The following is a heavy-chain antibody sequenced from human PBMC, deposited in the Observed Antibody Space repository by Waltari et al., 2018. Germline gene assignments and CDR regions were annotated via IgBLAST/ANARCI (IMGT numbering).Heavy chain of an antibody. Sequence: QVQLQESGPGLVKPSETLSLPCTVSGGSISSSSYYWGWIRQPPGKGLEWIGSIYYSGSTYYNPSLKSRVTISVDTSKNQFSLKLSSVTAADTAVYYCAREGIWFGELSANYDYWGQGTLVTVSS. J-gene: IGHJ4*02. D-gene: IGHD3-10*01. CDR3: AREGIWFGELSANYDY. CDR1: GGSISSSSYY. V-gene: IGHV4-39*02. CDR2: IYYSGST.